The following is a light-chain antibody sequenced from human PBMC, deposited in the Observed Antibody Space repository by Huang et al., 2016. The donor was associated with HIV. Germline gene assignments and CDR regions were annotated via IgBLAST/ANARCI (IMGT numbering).Light chain of an antibody. V-gene: IGKV3-20*01. CDR1: QSVASSY. J-gene: IGKJ1*01. Sequence: IVLTQSPGTLSLSAGERATLSCRASQSVASSYLAWYQQKPGQAPRLLIYGASSRATGILDRFSGSGSGTDFTLTISRLEPEDFAVYYCQQYGSSSWTFGQGTTVEIK. CDR3: QQYGSSSWT. CDR2: GAS.